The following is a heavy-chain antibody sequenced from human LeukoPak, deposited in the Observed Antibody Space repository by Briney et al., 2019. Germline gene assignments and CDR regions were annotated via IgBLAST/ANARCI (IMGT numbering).Heavy chain of an antibody. V-gene: IGHV4-34*01. CDR2: INHSGST. CDR3: ARGYSSGWYRLPYYYYMDV. CDR1: GGSFSGYY. J-gene: IGHJ6*03. D-gene: IGHD6-19*01. Sequence: PSETLSLTCAVYGGSFSGYYWSWIRQPPGKGLEWIGEINHSGSTNYNPSLKSRVTISVDTSKNQFSLKLSSVTAADTAVYYCARGYSSGWYRLPYYYYMDVWGKGTTVTVSS.